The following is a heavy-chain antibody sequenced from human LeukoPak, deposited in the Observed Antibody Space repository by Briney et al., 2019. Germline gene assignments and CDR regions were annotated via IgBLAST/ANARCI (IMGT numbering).Heavy chain of an antibody. V-gene: IGHV4-39*07. CDR2: IYYSGNT. D-gene: IGHD3-16*01. J-gene: IGHJ5*02. CDR1: GDSISTSNSY. Sequence: PSETLSLTCTVSGDSISTSNSYWGWIRQPPGKGLEWIGSIYYSGNTYYNASLKSRVTISVDTSKNQFSLKLTSVTAADTAVYYCARGQDYVWGSPSTWGQGTLVTVSS. CDR3: ARGQDYVWGSPST.